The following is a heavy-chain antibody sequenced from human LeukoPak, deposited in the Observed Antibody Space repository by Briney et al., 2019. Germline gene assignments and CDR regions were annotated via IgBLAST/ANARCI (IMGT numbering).Heavy chain of an antibody. J-gene: IGHJ4*02. CDR3: ARGNAYYYY. CDR2: IHYSGNT. V-gene: IGHV4-59*08. CDR1: GGSISSYY. Sequence: SETLSLTCTVAGGSISSYYWSWIRLPPGKGLEWIGFIHYSGNTNYNPSLKRRVTISVDTSKHQVSLKVSSVTAADTAVYYCARGNAYYYYWGQGTLATVSS.